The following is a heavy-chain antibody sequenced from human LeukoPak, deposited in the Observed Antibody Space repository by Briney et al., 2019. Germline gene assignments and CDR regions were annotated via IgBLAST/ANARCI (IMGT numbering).Heavy chain of an antibody. J-gene: IGHJ4*02. D-gene: IGHD3-22*01. Sequence: ASVKVSCKASGYTFTGYYMHWVRQAPGQGLEWMGWINPNSGGTSYAQKFQGRVTMTRDTSISTAYMELSRLRSDDTAVYYCAVLDYDSSGYSTNFDYWGQGTLVTVSS. CDR2: INPNSGGT. CDR1: GYTFTGYY. V-gene: IGHV1-2*02. CDR3: AVLDYDSSGYSTNFDY.